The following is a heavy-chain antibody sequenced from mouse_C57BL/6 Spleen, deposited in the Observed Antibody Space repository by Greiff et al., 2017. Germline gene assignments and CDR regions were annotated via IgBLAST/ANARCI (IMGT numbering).Heavy chain of an antibody. CDR3: ARERAGKAWFAY. J-gene: IGHJ3*01. CDR1: GYTFTSYW. CDR2: INPRNGGT. D-gene: IGHD3-3*01. V-gene: IGHV1-53*01. Sequence: QVQLQQPGTELVKPGASVKLSCKASGYTFTSYWMHWVKQRPGQGLEWIGNINPRNGGTNYNEKFKSKATLTVDKSSSTAYMQLSSLTSEDSAVYYWARERAGKAWFAYWGQGTLVTVSA.